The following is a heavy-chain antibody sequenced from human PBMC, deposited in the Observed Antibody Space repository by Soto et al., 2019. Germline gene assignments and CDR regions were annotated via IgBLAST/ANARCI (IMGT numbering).Heavy chain of an antibody. CDR1: GGTFSSYA. V-gene: IGHV1-69*12. CDR3: ASALVPAADEELWYGEHFDY. J-gene: IGHJ4*02. D-gene: IGHD2-2*01. CDR2: IIPIFGTA. Sequence: QVQLVQSGAEVKKPGSSVKVSCKASGGTFSSYAISWVRQAPGQGLEWMGGIIPIFGTANYAQKFQGRVTMTADESTSTAYRELSSLRSEDTAVYYCASALVPAADEELWYGEHFDYWGQGTLGTVSS.